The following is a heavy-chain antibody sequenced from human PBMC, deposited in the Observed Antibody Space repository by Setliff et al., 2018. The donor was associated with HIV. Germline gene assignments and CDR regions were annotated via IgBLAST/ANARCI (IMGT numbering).Heavy chain of an antibody. CDR3: ARGIRYLDF. Sequence: SETLSLTCAVYGGSFSGYHWNWIRQPPGKGLEWIGEINHSGSTYYNPSLKSRVTISVDTSKNQFSLKLRSVTAADTAVYFCARGIRYLDFWGQGTLVTVSS. D-gene: IGHD3-9*01. CDR1: GGSFSGYH. J-gene: IGHJ4*02. CDR2: INHSGST. V-gene: IGHV4-34*01.